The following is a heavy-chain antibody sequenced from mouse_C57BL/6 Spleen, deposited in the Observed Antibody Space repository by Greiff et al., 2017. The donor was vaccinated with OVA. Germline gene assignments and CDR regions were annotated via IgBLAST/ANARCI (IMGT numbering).Heavy chain of an antibody. CDR3: ARGGPYYFDY. D-gene: IGHD1-1*02. CDR1: GFTFSDYG. V-gene: IGHV5-17*01. CDR2: ISSGSSTI. Sequence: EVKVVESGGGLVKPGGSLKLSCAASGFTFSDYGMHWVRQAPEKGLEWVAYISSGSSTIYYADPVKGRFTISRDNAKNTLFLQMTSLRSEDTAMYYCARGGPYYFDYWGQGTTLTVSS. J-gene: IGHJ2*01.